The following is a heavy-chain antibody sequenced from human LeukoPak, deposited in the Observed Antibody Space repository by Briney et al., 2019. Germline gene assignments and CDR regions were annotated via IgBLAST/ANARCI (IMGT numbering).Heavy chain of an antibody. CDR3: AELGITMIGGV. J-gene: IGHJ6*04. D-gene: IGHD3-10*02. CDR2: ISSSGSTI. Sequence: GGSLRLSCAASGFTFDSYSMNWVRQAPGKGLEWVSYISSSGSTIYYADSVKGRFTISRDNAKNSLYLQMNSLRAEDTAVYYCAELGITMIGGVWGKGTTVTISS. CDR1: GFTFDSYS. V-gene: IGHV3-48*04.